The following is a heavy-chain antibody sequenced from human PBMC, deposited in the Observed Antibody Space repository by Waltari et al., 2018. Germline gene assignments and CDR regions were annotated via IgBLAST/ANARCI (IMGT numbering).Heavy chain of an antibody. J-gene: IGHJ4*02. V-gene: IGHV4-30-4*01. CDR2: IYHSGTT. CDR1: GGSVSSTDHY. Sequence: QVRLQESCPGLVKPSQTLSLTCTVSGGSVSSTDHYWSWIRQPPGKDLEWMGYIYHSGTTYFNPSLKSRVVMSVDASSNQFSLKLTAVTAADTAVYYCARLRVSSGSFFPDYWGQGTVVTVSS. CDR3: ARLRVSSGSFFPDY. D-gene: IGHD3-22*01.